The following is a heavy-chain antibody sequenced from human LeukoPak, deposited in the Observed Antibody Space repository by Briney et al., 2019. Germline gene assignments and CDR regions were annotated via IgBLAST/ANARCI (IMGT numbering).Heavy chain of an antibody. J-gene: IGHJ5*02. CDR1: GGSISSGGYS. CDR3: ARGWGYCSSTSCRTKWNWFDP. D-gene: IGHD2-2*01. CDR2: IYHSGST. V-gene: IGHV4-30-2*01. Sequence: SQTLSLTCAVSGGSISSGGYSWSWIRQPPGKGLEWIEYIYHSGSTYYNPSLKSRVTISVDRSKNQFSLKLSSVTAADTAVYYCARGWGYCSSTSCRTKWNWFDPWGQGTLVTVSS.